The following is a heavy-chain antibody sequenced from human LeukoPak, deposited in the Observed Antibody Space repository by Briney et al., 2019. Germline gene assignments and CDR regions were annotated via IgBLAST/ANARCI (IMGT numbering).Heavy chain of an antibody. D-gene: IGHD3-9*01. CDR3: AKDLSPYDILTGYWAY. J-gene: IGHJ4*02. CDR2: ISSSSSTI. CDR1: GFTFSSYS. Sequence: GGSLRLSCAASGFTFSSYSMNWVRQAPGKGLEWVSYISSSSSTIYYADSVKGRFTISRDNAKNSPYLQMNSLRAEDTAVYYCAKDLSPYDILTGYWAYWGQGTLVTVSS. V-gene: IGHV3-48*01.